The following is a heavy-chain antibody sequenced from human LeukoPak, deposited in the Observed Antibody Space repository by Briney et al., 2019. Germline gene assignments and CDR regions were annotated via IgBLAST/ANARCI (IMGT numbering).Heavy chain of an antibody. D-gene: IGHD7-27*01. J-gene: IGHJ4*02. CDR2: INSNSGGT. CDR3: ARDFSSTSNWELDY. CDR1: GYTFIDYF. Sequence: ASVKVSCKASGYTFIDYFIHWVRQAPGQGLEWMGRINSNSGGTEYAQKFQGRVTMTRDTSISTAYMELSRLTSGDTAVYYCARDFSSTSNWELDYWGQGTLVTVSS. V-gene: IGHV1-2*06.